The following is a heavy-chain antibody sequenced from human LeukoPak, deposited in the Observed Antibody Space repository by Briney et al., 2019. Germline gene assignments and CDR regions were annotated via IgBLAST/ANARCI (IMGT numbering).Heavy chain of an antibody. CDR1: GFTLSTYW. CDR2: IKQDGSRK. Sequence: PGGSLRLSCAASGFTLSTYWMSWVRQAPGKGLEWVANIKQDGSRKNYVDSVKGRFTISRDNAKNSLYLQMNSLRDEDTAVYYCARDGAYCGGDCHNSYYYMDVWGKGTTVTISS. J-gene: IGHJ6*03. V-gene: IGHV3-7*01. CDR3: ARDGAYCGGDCHNSYYYMDV. D-gene: IGHD2-21*02.